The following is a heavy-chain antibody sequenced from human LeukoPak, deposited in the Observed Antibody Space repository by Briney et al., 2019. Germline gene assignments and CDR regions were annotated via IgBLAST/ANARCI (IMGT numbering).Heavy chain of an antibody. CDR3: ARAGRGYCSGGSCYTKYNWFDP. CDR1: GGSIGSYY. J-gene: IGHJ5*02. D-gene: IGHD2-15*01. Sequence: SETLSLTCTVSGGSIGSYYWSWIRQPAGKGLEWIGRIYTSGSTNYNPSLKSRVTMSVDTSKNQFSLKLSSVTAADTAVYYCARAGRGYCSGGSCYTKYNWFDPWGQGTLVTVSS. CDR2: IYTSGST. V-gene: IGHV4-4*07.